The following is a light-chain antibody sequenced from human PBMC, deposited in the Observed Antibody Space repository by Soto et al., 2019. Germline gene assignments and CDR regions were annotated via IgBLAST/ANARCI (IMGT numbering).Light chain of an antibody. CDR1: QSVSSY. J-gene: IGKJ4*01. Sequence: EIVVTQSPATLSLSPGERATLSCRASQSVSSYLAWYQQKPGQAPRLLIYGASTRATGIPARFSGSGSGTEFTLTISSLQSEDFAVYYCQQYNNWPQLTFGGGTKVDIK. CDR2: GAS. V-gene: IGKV3-15*01. CDR3: QQYNNWPQLT.